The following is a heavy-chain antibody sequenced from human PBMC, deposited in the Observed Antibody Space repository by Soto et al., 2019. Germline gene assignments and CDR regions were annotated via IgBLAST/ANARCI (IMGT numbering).Heavy chain of an antibody. CDR3: ARDPRIAVDGSGYYYYGMDV. CDR2: ISSSGSSI. J-gene: IGHJ6*02. V-gene: IGHV3-48*03. Sequence: EVQLVESGGGLVQPGGSLRLSCAASGFTFSSYEMNWVRQAPGKGLEWVSYISSSGSSIYYADSVKGRFTISRDNAKNSLYLQMNSLRAEDTTVYNCARDPRIAVDGSGYYYYGMDVWGHGTTVTVSS. D-gene: IGHD6-13*01. CDR1: GFTFSSYE.